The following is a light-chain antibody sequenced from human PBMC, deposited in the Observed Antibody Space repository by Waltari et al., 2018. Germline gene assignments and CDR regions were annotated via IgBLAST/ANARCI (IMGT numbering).Light chain of an antibody. V-gene: IGLV3-21*04. CDR1: NIGSKS. Sequence: SYVLTQPPSVSVAPGKTARITCGGNNIGSKSVHWYQQKPGQAPVLVIYYDSDRPSGLPERFSGSNSGNTATLTISRVEAGDEADYYCQVWDSSSYVVFGGGTKLTVL. J-gene: IGLJ2*01. CDR3: QVWDSSSYVV. CDR2: YDS.